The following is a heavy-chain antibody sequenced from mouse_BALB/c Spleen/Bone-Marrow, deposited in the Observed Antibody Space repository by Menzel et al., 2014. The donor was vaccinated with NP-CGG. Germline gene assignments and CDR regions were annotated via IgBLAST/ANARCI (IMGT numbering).Heavy chain of an antibody. CDR1: GFTFSSYG. CDR2: ISSGGSYT. J-gene: IGHJ3*01. Sequence: EVMLVGSGGDLVKPGGSLRLSCAASGFTFSSYGMSWVRQTPDKRLEWVATISSGGSYTYYPDSVKGRFTISRDNAKNTLYLQMSSLKSEDTAMYYCARPYDFGAWFAYWGQGTLVTVSA. CDR3: ARPYDFGAWFAY. V-gene: IGHV5-6*01. D-gene: IGHD2-4*01.